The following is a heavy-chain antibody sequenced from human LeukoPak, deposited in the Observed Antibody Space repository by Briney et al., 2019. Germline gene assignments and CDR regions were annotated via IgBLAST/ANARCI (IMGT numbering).Heavy chain of an antibody. Sequence: GGSLRLSCAASGFTFSSYGMSWVHQAPGKGLEWVSAISGSGGSTYYADSVKGRFTISRDNSKNTLYLQMNSLRVEDTALYYCVNSGFDPWGQGTLVTVSS. CDR2: ISGSGGST. CDR3: VNSGFDP. J-gene: IGHJ5*02. CDR1: GFTFSSYG. V-gene: IGHV3-23*01. D-gene: IGHD3-10*01.